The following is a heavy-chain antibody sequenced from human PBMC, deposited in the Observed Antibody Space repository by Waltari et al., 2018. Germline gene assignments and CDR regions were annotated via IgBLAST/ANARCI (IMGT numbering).Heavy chain of an antibody. CDR1: GYPCHTHG. J-gene: IGHJ5*02. V-gene: IGHV3-30*18. CDR3: AKAGGIYNYPLDP. D-gene: IGHD1-26*01. Sequence: QVEESGGGVVQPGGSLRLSCVASGYPCHTHGMHWDRQAPGKGLEWLAVISSDGSGKYYADSVKGRFTMSRDNSKNMVYLQMNSLRPEDTAVYYCAKAGGIYNYPLDPWGQGTLVTVSS. CDR2: ISSDGSGK.